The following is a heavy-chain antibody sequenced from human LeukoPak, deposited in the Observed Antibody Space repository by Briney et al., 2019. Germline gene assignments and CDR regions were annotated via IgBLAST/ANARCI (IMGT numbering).Heavy chain of an antibody. CDR1: GGSISSYY. J-gene: IGHJ4*02. CDR2: IYYSGST. V-gene: IGHV4-59*12. Sequence: SETLSLTCTVSGGSISSYYWSWIRQPPGKGLEWIGYIYYSGSTNYNPSLKSRVTISVDTSKNQFSLKLSSVTAADTAVYYCARSWIQLWFHYWGQGTLVTVSS. D-gene: IGHD5-18*01. CDR3: ARSWIQLWFHY.